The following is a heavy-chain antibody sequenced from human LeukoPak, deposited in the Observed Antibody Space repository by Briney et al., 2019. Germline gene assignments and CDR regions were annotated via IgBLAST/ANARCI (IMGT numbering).Heavy chain of an antibody. D-gene: IGHD3-16*01. CDR1: GGSISNYY. V-gene: IGHV4-59*08. J-gene: IGHJ3*02. CDR3: ARRNVLTEGEAFDI. CDR2: VYNSGNT. Sequence: SETLSLTCTVSGGSISNYYCTWIRQPPGTGLEWIGYVYNSGNTNYNPSLRSRVTISMDASKNQFSLKLNSVTAADTAVYFCARRNVLTEGEAFDIWGQGTLVTVSS.